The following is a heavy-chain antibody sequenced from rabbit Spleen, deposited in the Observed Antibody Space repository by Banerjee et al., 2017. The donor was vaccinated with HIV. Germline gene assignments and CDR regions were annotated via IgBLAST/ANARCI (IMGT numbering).Heavy chain of an antibody. CDR2: IGVSASKT. V-gene: IGHV1S45*01. CDR3: ARDTGSSFSSYGMDL. D-gene: IGHD8-1*01. Sequence: QEQLVESGGGLVQPEGSLTLTCTASGFSFSSGYYMCWVRQAPGKGLEWIGCIGVSASKTYSATWAKGRFTISKTSSTTVTLQMTSLTVADTATYFCARDTGSSFSSYGMDLWGPGTLVTVS. J-gene: IGHJ6*01. CDR1: GFSFSSGYY.